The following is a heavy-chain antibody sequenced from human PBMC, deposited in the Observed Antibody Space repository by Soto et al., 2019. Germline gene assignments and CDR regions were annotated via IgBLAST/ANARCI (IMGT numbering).Heavy chain of an antibody. CDR3: AKGYCSSTSCSYDY. CDR1: GFTFSSYA. V-gene: IGHV3-23*01. Sequence: GSLRLSCAASGFTFSSYAMSWVRQAPGKGLEWVSGISGSGGSTYYADSVKGRFTISRDNSKNTLYLQMNSLRAEDTAVYYCAKGYCSSTSCSYDYWGQGTLVTVSS. D-gene: IGHD2-2*01. J-gene: IGHJ4*02. CDR2: ISGSGGST.